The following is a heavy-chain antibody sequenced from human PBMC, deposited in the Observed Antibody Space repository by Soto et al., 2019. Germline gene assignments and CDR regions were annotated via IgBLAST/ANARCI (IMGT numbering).Heavy chain of an antibody. V-gene: IGHV3-30*14. CDR2: ISKDGSNT. CDR1: GFTFSRHA. CDR3: VRSRSGAVADSFDY. J-gene: IGHJ4*02. Sequence: QVQLVESGGGVVQPGRSLRVSCAASGFTFSRHAIHWVRQAPGKGLEWVAVISKDGSNTYYVDSVKGRFTISRDNSKNTLYFQMNSLGDEDTAVYYCVRSRSGAVADSFDYWGQGTQVTVSA. D-gene: IGHD3-10*01.